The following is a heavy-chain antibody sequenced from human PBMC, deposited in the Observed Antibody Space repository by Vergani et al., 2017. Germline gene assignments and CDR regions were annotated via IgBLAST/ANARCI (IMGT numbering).Heavy chain of an antibody. V-gene: IGHV4-61*02. CDR1: GGSISSRTSY. D-gene: IGHD1/OR15-1a*01. CDR2: VYTSGST. Sequence: QVQLQESGPGLVKPSQTLSLICTVSGGSISSRTSYWSWIRQPAGKGLEWSGRVYTSGSTNYKPSLKSRVTMSVDTSKKQFSLKLSSVTATDTAVYYCARGNSAYPSSGMNVRVQGTTVSDSS. J-gene: IGHJ6*02. CDR3: ARGNSAYPSSGMNV.